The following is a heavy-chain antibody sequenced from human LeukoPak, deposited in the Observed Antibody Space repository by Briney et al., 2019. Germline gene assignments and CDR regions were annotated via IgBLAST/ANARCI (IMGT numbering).Heavy chain of an antibody. CDR3: ASDLTYYYDSSGYYYDAFDV. D-gene: IGHD3-22*01. V-gene: IGHV3-7*04. CDR2: IRQDGNEK. Sequence: GALRLSCAASGFTFSSDWMTWVRQAPGKGLEWVANIRQDGNEKYYVDSVKGRFTISRDNAKNSLYLQMNSLRAEDTAVFYCASDLTYYYDSSGYYYDAFDVWGQGTMVTASS. CDR1: GFTFSSDW. J-gene: IGHJ3*01.